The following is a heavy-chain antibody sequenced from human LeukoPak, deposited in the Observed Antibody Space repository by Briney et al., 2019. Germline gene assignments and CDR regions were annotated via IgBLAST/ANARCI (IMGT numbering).Heavy chain of an antibody. Sequence: GGSLRLSCAASGFTFSSYGMHWVRQAPSKGLEWVAVISYDGSNKYYADSVKGRFTISRDNSKNTLYLQMNSLRAEDTAVYYCAKAAQYYYDSSGYYPLDYWGQGTLVTVSS. CDR1: GFTFSSYG. CDR3: AKAAQYYYDSSGYYPLDY. D-gene: IGHD3-22*01. J-gene: IGHJ4*02. CDR2: ISYDGSNK. V-gene: IGHV3-30*18.